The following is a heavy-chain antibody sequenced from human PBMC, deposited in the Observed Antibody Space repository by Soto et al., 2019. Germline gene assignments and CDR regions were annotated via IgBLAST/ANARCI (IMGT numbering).Heavy chain of an antibody. J-gene: IGHJ3*02. Sequence: QVQLVESGGGVVQPGRSLRLSCAASGFTFSSYAMHWVRQAPGKGLEWVAVISYDGSNKYYADSVKGRFTISRDNSKNTLHLQMNSLRAEDTAVYYCARDSGGQYCSGGSCLNDAFDIWGQGTMVTVSS. V-gene: IGHV3-30-3*01. CDR1: GFTFSSYA. CDR2: ISYDGSNK. CDR3: ARDSGGQYCSGGSCLNDAFDI. D-gene: IGHD2-15*01.